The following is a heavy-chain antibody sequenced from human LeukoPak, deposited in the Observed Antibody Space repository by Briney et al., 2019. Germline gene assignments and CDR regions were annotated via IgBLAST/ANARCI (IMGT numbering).Heavy chain of an antibody. J-gene: IGHJ4*02. D-gene: IGHD1-26*01. V-gene: IGHV4-30-4*01. Sequence: PSQTLSLTCTVSGGSISSGGYYWSWIRQPPGKGLEYIGYIYYTGSTYYNPSLKSRVTISVDTSKNQFSLKLSSVTAADTAVYYCARDRRGSSVDYWGQGTLVTVSS. CDR3: ARDRRGSSVDY. CDR2: IYYTGST. CDR1: GGSISSGGYY.